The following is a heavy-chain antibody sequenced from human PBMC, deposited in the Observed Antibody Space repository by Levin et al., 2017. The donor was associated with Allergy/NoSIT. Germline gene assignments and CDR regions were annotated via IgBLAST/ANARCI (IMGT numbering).Heavy chain of an antibody. CDR3: ARTPPYSSSSLKYNYYYYYYMDV. J-gene: IGHJ6*03. CDR2: IDWDDDK. D-gene: IGHD6-6*01. V-gene: IGHV2-70*01. Sequence: VSGPTLVKPTQTLTLTCTFSGFSLSTSGMCVSWIRQPPGKALEWLALIDWDDDKYYSTSLKTRLTISKDTSKNQVVLTMTNMDPVDTATYYCARTPPYSSSSLKYNYYYYYYMDVWGKGTTVTVSS. CDR1: GFSLSTSGMC.